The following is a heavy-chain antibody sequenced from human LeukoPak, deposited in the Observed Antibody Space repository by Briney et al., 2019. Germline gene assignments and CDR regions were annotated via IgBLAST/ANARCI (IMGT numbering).Heavy chain of an antibody. CDR2: INGDGNST. D-gene: IGHD3-10*01. CDR1: GFTFSSYW. Sequence: GGSLRLSCAASGFTFSSYWMHWVRQAPGKGLVWISGINGDGNSTTYADFVKGRFIISRDNAESTLFLQMSSLSDDDTAVYYCTRDFPSGYWGRGTLVTVSS. V-gene: IGHV3-74*01. CDR3: TRDFPSGY. J-gene: IGHJ4*02.